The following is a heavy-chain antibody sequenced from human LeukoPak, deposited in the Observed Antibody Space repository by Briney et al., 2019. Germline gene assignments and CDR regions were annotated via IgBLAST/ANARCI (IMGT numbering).Heavy chain of an antibody. J-gene: IGHJ6*03. V-gene: IGHV3-30*04. Sequence: GGSLRLSCAASGFTFSNHVIHWVRQAPGKGLEWLAVISYDGTNKYYADSVKGRFTISRDHSRSTVDLHMNNLRGADTAVYYCVRSPTYYNMDVWGKGTTVTVSS. CDR3: VRSPTYYNMDV. CDR2: ISYDGTNK. CDR1: GFTFSNHV.